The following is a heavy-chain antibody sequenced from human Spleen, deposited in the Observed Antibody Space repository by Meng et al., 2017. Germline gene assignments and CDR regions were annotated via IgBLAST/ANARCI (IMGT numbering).Heavy chain of an antibody. CDR2: ISSSGYTI. CDR3: ARESAGTKFDY. J-gene: IGHJ4*02. CDR1: GFTFSSYE. Sequence: GGSLRLSCAASGFTFSSYEMNWVRQAPGKGLEWVSYISSSGYTIYYADTVKGRFTISRDNAKNSLYLQMNRLRVEDTAVYYCARESAGTKFDYWGQGTLVTVSS. V-gene: IGHV3-48*03. D-gene: IGHD6-13*01.